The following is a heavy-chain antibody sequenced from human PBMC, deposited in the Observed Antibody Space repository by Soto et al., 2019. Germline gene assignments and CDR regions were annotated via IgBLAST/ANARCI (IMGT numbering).Heavy chain of an antibody. D-gene: IGHD3-3*01. CDR2: IYPGDSDT. CDR1: GNSFTSYW. Sequence: GESLKISCKGSGNSFTSYWIGWVRQMPGKGLEWMGIIYPGDSDTRYSPSFQGQVTISADKSISTAYLQWSSLKASDTAMYYCARQTPLYDFWSGYPDVWGPGTTVTVSS. V-gene: IGHV5-51*01. CDR3: ARQTPLYDFWSGYPDV. J-gene: IGHJ6*02.